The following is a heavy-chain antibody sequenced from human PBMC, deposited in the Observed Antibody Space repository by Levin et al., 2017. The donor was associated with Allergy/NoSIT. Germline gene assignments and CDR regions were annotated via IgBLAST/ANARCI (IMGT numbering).Heavy chain of an antibody. J-gene: IGHJ4*02. D-gene: IGHD6-13*01. CDR1: GFNFNANW. CDR2: INIDGSDK. CDR3: ARGGRDSSWYWRH. V-gene: IGHV3-7*03. Sequence: ETLSLTCAASGFNFNANWMTWVRQAPGKGLEWVANINIDGSDKYHVDSVKDRLTISRDNAQTSLFLQMNSLRVEDTAVYYCARGGRDSSWYWRHWGQGTLVLVSP.